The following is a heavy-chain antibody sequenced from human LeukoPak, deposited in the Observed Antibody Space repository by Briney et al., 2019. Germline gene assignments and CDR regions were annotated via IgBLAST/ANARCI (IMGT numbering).Heavy chain of an antibody. CDR3: AGHVLRYFDWPDYYMDV. V-gene: IGHV4-39*01. J-gene: IGHJ6*03. Sequence: SETLSLTCTVSGGSISSSSYYWGWIRQPPGKGLEWIGSIYYSGSTYYNPSLKSRVTISVDTSKNQFSLKLSSVTAADTAVYYCAGHVLRYFDWPDYYMDVWGKGTTVTVSS. D-gene: IGHD3-9*01. CDR1: GGSISSSSYY. CDR2: IYYSGST.